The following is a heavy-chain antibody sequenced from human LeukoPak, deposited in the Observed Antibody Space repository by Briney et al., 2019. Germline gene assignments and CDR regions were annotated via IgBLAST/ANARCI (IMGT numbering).Heavy chain of an antibody. D-gene: IGHD3-16*01. CDR2: MNPNSGNT. V-gene: IGHV1-8*01. J-gene: IGHJ4*02. Sequence: ASVTVSFKSSVYTFTSYDINWVRQATGQGREWMGWMNPNSGNTGYAQKFQGRVTMTRNTSISTAYMELSSLRSEDTAVYYCASEGATNFDYWGQGTLVTVSS. CDR1: VYTFTSYD. CDR3: ASEGATNFDY.